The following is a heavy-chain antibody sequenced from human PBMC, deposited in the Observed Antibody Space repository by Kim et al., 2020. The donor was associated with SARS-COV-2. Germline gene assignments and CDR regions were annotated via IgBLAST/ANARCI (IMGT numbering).Heavy chain of an antibody. CDR1: GFTFSSYA. Sequence: GGSLRLSCAASGFTFSSYAMSWVRQAPGKGLEWVSAISGSGGSTYYADSVKGRFTISRDNSKNTLYLQMNSLRAEDTAVYYCAKPTVTKFLSRGIGGGDDVWGQGTTVTVSS. D-gene: IGHD4-17*01. J-gene: IGHJ6*02. CDR3: AKPTVTKFLSRGIGGGDDV. V-gene: IGHV3-23*01. CDR2: ISGSGGST.